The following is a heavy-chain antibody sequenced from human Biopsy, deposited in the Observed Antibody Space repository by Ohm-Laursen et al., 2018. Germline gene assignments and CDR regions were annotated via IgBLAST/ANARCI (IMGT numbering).Heavy chain of an antibody. CDR3: ARHPTGFWFDP. J-gene: IGHJ5*02. CDR2: IYNTETT. Sequence: SETLSLTWTVSGGSISSSTTYYWAWLRQPPGKGLEWIGSIYNTETTFYNPSLKSQVTISVDTSTNQFSLKVSSVTAADTALYFCARHPTGFWFDPWGHGTLVTVSS. V-gene: IGHV4-39*01. CDR1: GGSISSSTTYY.